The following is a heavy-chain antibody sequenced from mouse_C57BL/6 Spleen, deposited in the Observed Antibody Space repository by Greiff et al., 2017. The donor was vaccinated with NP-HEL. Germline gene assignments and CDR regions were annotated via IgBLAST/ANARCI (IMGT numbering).Heavy chain of an antibody. CDR3: AREYYGSSLDYAMDY. V-gene: IGHV1-80*01. CDR2: IYPGDGDT. CDR1: GYAFSSYW. J-gene: IGHJ4*01. Sequence: QVQLQQSGAELVKPGASVKISCKASGYAFSSYWMNWVKQRPGKGLEWIGQIYPGDGDTNYNGKFKGKATLTADKSSSTAYMQLSSLTSEDSAVYFCAREYYGSSLDYAMDYWGQGTSVTVSS. D-gene: IGHD1-1*01.